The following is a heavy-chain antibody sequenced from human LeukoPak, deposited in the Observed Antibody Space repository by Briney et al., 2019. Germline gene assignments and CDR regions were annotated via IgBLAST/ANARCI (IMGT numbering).Heavy chain of an antibody. J-gene: IGHJ5*02. Sequence: GGSLRLSCAASGFTFSSYWMSWVRQAPGKGLEWVAKMKGSDKYYVDSVHGRFTISRDNAKNSVYLQMNSLRVDDTAVYYCRIWARYCSEGSCYSWFDPWGEGTLVTVSS. D-gene: IGHD2-15*01. CDR3: RIWARYCSEGSCYSWFDP. CDR1: GFTFSSYW. CDR2: MKGSDK. V-gene: IGHV3-7*01.